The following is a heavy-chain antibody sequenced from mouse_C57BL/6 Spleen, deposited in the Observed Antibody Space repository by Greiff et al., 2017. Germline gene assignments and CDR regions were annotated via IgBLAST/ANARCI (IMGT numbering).Heavy chain of an antibody. J-gene: IGHJ2*01. CDR3: ARDQTGTRGYFDY. CDR2: LDPSDSYT. D-gene: IGHD4-1*01. CDR1: GYTFTSYW. Sequence: VQLQQPGAELVRPGTSVKLSCKASGYTFTSYWMHWVKQRPGQGLEWIGVLDPSDSYTYYNQKFKGKATLTVDPSSSTAYMQLSSLTSEDSAVYYCARDQTGTRGYFDYWGQGTTLTGSS. V-gene: IGHV1-59*01.